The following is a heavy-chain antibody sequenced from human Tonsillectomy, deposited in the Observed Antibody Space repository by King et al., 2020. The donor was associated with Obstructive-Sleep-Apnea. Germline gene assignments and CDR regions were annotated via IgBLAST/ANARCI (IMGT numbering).Heavy chain of an antibody. V-gene: IGHV5-10-1*01. CDR1: GYSFTSYW. CDR3: ARHFRDHHSSGYYLSYYYGMDV. D-gene: IGHD3-22*01. Sequence: QLVQSGAEVKKPGESLRISCKGSGYSFTSYWISWVRQMPGKGLEWMGRIDPSDSYTNYSPSFQGHVTISADKSISTAYLQWSSLKASDTAMYYCARHFRDHHSSGYYLSYYYGMDVWGQGTTVTVSS. J-gene: IGHJ6*02. CDR2: IDPSDSYT.